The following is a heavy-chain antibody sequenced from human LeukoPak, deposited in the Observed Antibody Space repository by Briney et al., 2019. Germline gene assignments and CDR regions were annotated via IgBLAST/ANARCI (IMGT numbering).Heavy chain of an antibody. V-gene: IGHV4-4*09. D-gene: IGHD4-17*01. Sequence: SETLSLICTVSGGSFNSYYWSWIRQPPGKGLEWIAYIHTSGSTDYNPSLKSRVTISVDTSKNQFSLKLSSVTAADTAVYYCARQISYGDAFDYWGQGTLVTVSS. CDR2: IHTSGST. CDR1: GGSFNSYY. CDR3: ARQISYGDAFDY. J-gene: IGHJ4*02.